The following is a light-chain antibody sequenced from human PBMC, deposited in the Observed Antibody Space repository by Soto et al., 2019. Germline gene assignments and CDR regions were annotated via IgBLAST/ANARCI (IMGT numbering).Light chain of an antibody. CDR3: QQYGSSPFT. CDR2: GAC. Sequence: EIVLTQSPGNLSLSPGERATLSCRASHSVSSSYLAWYQQKPGQAPRLLIYGACSRATGIPDRFIGSGSGTDFPLTISILKPEDFAVYYCQQYGSSPFTFGPGTKVDIK. J-gene: IGKJ3*01. V-gene: IGKV3-20*01. CDR1: HSVSSSY.